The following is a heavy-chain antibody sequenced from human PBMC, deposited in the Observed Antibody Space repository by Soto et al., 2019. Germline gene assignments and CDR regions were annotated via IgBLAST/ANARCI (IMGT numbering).Heavy chain of an antibody. D-gene: IGHD3-10*01. V-gene: IGHV1-69*01. CDR3: ARGYYYGSGSYYPPVYYGMDV. CDR1: GGTFSSYA. CDR2: IIPIFGTA. Sequence: QVQLVQSGAEVKKPGSSVKVSCKASGGTFSSYAISWVRQAPGQGLEWMGGIIPIFGTANYAQKFQGRVTITADESTSTAYMELSSLRSEDTAVYYCARGYYYGSGSYYPPVYYGMDVWGQGTTVTVSS. J-gene: IGHJ6*02.